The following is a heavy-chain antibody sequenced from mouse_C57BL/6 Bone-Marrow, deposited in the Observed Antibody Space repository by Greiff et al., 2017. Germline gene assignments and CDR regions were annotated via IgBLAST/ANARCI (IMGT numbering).Heavy chain of an antibody. CDR3: ANYYTLDYYAMDY. CDR1: GFSLTSYG. D-gene: IGHD2-12*01. CDR2: IWRGGST. V-gene: IGHV2-5*01. Sequence: QVQLQQSGPGLVQPSQSLSITCTVSGFSLTSYGVHWVRQSPGKGLEWLGVIWRGGSTDYNAAFMSRLSITKDNSKSQVFFKMNSLQADDTAIYYWANYYTLDYYAMDYWGQGTSVTVSA. J-gene: IGHJ4*01.